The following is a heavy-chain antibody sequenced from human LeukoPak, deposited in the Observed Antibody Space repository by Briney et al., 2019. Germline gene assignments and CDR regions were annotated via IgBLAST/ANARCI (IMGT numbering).Heavy chain of an antibody. J-gene: IGHJ4*02. CDR3: ARGVGSYYSLYYFDY. Sequence: SETLSLTCTVPGGSMSTYYWSWIRQPPGKGLEWIGYIYYSGSTNYNPSLKSRVTISVDTSKNQFSLKLSSVTAADTAVYYCARGVGSYYSLYYFDYWGQGTLSPSPQ. CDR1: GGSMSTYY. CDR2: IYYSGST. D-gene: IGHD1-26*01. V-gene: IGHV4-59*01.